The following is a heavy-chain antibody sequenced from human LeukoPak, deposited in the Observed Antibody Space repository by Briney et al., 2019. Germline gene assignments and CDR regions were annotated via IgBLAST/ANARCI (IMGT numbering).Heavy chain of an antibody. D-gene: IGHD2-15*01. CDR2: IYYSGNT. J-gene: IGHJ1*01. V-gene: IGHV4-59*08. CDR1: GYSISSGYY. Sequence: SETLSLTCTVSGYSISSGYYWSWIRQPPGKGLEWIGYIYYSGNTNYNPSLKSRVTISVDTSKNQFSLKLSSVTAADTAVYYCASQYCSGGSCYQGSAAKFQHWGQGTLVTVSS. CDR3: ASQYCSGGSCYQGSAAKFQH.